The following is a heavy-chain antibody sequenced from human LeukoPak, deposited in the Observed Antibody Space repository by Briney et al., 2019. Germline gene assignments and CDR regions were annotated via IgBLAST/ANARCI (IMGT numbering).Heavy chain of an antibody. J-gene: IGHJ5*02. D-gene: IGHD3-3*01. CDR2: IIPIFGTA. CDR3: ATTPEVYDFWSGPNWFDP. Sequence: SVKVSCKASGGTFSSYAISWVRQAPGQGLEWMGGIIPIFGTANYAQKFQGRVTITADESTSTAYMELSSLRSEDTAVYYCATTPEVYDFWSGPNWFDPWGQGTLVTVSS. CDR1: GGTFSSYA. V-gene: IGHV1-69*01.